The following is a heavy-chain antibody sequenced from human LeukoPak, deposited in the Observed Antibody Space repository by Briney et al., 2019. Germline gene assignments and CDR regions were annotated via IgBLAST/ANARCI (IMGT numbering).Heavy chain of an antibody. CDR1: GFTFSSYR. D-gene: IGHD2-2*01. CDR2: ISSSSSTI. J-gene: IGHJ3*02. V-gene: IGHV3-48*01. CDR3: ARYALYGDAFDI. Sequence: HPGGSLTLSCAASGFTFSSYRMNWVRHAPGKGRVWVSYISSSSSTIYYADSVKGRFTISRDNAKNSLYLQMNSLRAEDTAVYYCARYALYGDAFDIWGQGTMVTVSS.